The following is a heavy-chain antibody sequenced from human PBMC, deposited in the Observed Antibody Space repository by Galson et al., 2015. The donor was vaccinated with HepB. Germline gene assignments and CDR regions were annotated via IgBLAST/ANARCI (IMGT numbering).Heavy chain of an antibody. CDR2: ISTNGATI. J-gene: IGHJ4*02. V-gene: IGHV3-48*03. CDR1: DSTFSSYT. D-gene: IGHD4/OR15-4a*01. Sequence: SLRLSCAASDSTFSSYTMNWVRQTPGKGLQWVSYISTNGATIHYADSVKGRFTIARDNAKNTMWLQMNSLRAEDTAVYYCATTKFGSGAYWTFDIWGPGIRVTVSS. CDR3: ATTKFGSGAYWTFDI.